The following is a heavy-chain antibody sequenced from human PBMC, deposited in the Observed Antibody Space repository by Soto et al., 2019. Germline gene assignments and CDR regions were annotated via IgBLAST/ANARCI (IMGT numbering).Heavy chain of an antibody. J-gene: IGHJ6*02. CDR1: GYTFTSYD. CDR2: MNPNSGNT. Sequence: ASVKVSCKASGYTFTSYDINWVRQATGQGLEWMGWMNPNSGNTGYAQKFQGRVTMTRNTSISTAYMELSSLRSEDTAVYYCARGPITIFGVVMRYYYYGMDVWGQGTTVTVSS. V-gene: IGHV1-8*01. CDR3: ARGPITIFGVVMRYYYYGMDV. D-gene: IGHD3-3*01.